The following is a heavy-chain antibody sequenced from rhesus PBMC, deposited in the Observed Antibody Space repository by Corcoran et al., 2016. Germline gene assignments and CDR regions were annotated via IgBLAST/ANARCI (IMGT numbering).Heavy chain of an antibody. J-gene: IGHJ4*01. Sequence: EVRLVESGGGLAKQGGSLRLYCAAFGFTIRAYAMDWVRQAPGKGLEWVSRISNGGGSTWYVDSVKDRFTISRENANNILYLQMDSLRAEDTAVYFCVRAIGYWGQGVLVTVSS. CDR3: VRAIGY. V-gene: IGHV3-178*01. CDR2: ISNGGGST. CDR1: GFTIRAYA.